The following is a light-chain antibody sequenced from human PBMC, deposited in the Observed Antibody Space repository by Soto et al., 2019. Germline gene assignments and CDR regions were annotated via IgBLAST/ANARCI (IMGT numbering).Light chain of an antibody. CDR2: NNN. Sequence: QAVLTQPPSASGTPGQRFTISCSGSRSNIGSYTVNWYQQLPGTAPKLLIYNNNQRPSGVPDRFSGSKSGTSASLAISGLQSEDEADYYCATWDDSLNGAVFGGGTQLTVL. J-gene: IGLJ7*01. CDR1: RSNIGSYT. V-gene: IGLV1-44*01. CDR3: ATWDDSLNGAV.